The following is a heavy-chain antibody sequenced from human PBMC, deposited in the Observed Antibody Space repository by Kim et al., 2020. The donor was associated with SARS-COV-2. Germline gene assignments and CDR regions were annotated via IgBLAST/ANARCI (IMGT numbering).Heavy chain of an antibody. CDR3: AADSSGYYDAFDI. V-gene: IGHV1-58*01. Sequence: NYAQKFQERVTITRDMSTSTAYMELGSLRSEDTAVYYCAADSSGYYDAFDIWGQGTMVTVSS. J-gene: IGHJ3*02. D-gene: IGHD3-22*01.